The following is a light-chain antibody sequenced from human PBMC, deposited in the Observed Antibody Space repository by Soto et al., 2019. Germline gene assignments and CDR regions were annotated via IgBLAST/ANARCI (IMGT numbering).Light chain of an antibody. CDR2: DAS. J-gene: IGKJ4*01. CDR3: QQSYSTPLT. V-gene: IGKV1-5*01. Sequence: DIQMTQSPSTLSASVGDRVTITCRASQSISSWLAWYQQKPGKAPKLLIYDASSLESGVPSRFSGSGSGTEFTLIINSLHPDDIAVYYCQQSYSTPLTFGGGTKVQIK. CDR1: QSISSW.